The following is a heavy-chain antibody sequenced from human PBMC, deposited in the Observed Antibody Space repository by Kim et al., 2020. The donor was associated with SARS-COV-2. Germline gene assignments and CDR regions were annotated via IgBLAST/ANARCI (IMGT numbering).Heavy chain of an antibody. CDR2: INWNGGST. D-gene: IGHD1-26*01. Sequence: GGSLRLSCAASGFTFDDYGMSWVRQAPGKGLEWVSGINWNGGSTGYADSVKGRFTISRDNAKNSLYLQMNSLRAEDTALYHCARSPEVGATIISLTTAFDIWGQGTMVTVSS. J-gene: IGHJ3*02. CDR3: ARSPEVGATIISLTTAFDI. CDR1: GFTFDDYG. V-gene: IGHV3-20*01.